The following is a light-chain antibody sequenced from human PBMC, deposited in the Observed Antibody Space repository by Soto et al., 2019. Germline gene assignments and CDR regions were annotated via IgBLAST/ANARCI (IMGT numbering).Light chain of an antibody. CDR3: QQYYTTPWT. CDR2: WAS. CDR1: QSVLYSSNNKNS. Sequence: DIVMTQSPDSLAVSLGERATINCKSSQSVLYSSNNKNSVAWYQQKPGQPPQLLIYWASTRESGVPDRFSGSGSWTDFTLTISSLQAEDVAVYYCQQYYTTPWTVGQGTKVEIK. V-gene: IGKV4-1*01. J-gene: IGKJ1*01.